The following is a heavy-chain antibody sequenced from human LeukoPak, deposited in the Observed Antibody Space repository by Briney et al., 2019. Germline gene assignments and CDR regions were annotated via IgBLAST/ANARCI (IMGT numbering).Heavy chain of an antibody. CDR1: GFTVSSNY. J-gene: IGHJ6*02. CDR2: IYSGGST. CDR3: ARLLTTNGMDV. Sequence: PGGSLRLSCAASGFTVSSNYMSWVRQAPGKGLEWVSVIYSGGSTYYADSVKGRFTISRDNSKNTLYLQMNSLRAEDTAVYYCARLLTTNGMDVWGQGTTVTVSS. V-gene: IGHV3-53*01. D-gene: IGHD4-17*01.